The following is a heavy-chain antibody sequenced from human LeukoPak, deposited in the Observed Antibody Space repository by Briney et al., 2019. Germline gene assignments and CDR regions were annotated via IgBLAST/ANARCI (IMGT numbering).Heavy chain of an antibody. CDR3: ARDMSVAHWFFDR. CDR1: GGSINSGGFY. Sequence: PSQTLSLTCTVSGGSINSGGFYWTWIRQRPGEGLEWIGHVYYSGSTFYNPSLKSRVTISVDRSRSQFSLKLRSVTAADTAVYYCARDMSVAHWFFDRWGRGTLVTVSS. V-gene: IGHV4-31*03. J-gene: IGHJ2*01. CDR2: VYYSGST. D-gene: IGHD3-10*02.